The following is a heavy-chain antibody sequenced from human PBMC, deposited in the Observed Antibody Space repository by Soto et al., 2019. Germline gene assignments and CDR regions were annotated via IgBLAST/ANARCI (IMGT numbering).Heavy chain of an antibody. J-gene: IGHJ4*02. Sequence: PGESLKISCQGSGYTFSSYWITWVRQMPGKGLEWMGTIDPTDSYTNYSPSVQGHVTISVDKSITTAYLQWSSLKASDTAMYFCARHLGKYTSGDHWGQGTLVTVS. V-gene: IGHV5-10-1*01. CDR3: ARHLGKYTSGDH. CDR1: GYTFSSYW. D-gene: IGHD6-19*01. CDR2: IDPTDSYT.